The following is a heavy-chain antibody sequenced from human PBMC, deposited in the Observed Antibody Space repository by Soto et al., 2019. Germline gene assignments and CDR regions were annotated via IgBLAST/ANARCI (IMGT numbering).Heavy chain of an antibody. CDR2: IYWDDDK. V-gene: IGHV2-5*02. CDR3: AHRLTATAFDI. CDR1: GFSLSTSGVA. Sequence: QITLKESGPPLVKPTQTLTLTCTFSGFSLSTSGVAVGWIRQPPGKALEWLALIYWDDDKRYSPSMKGRLTITRDTSKNQVVLIMTNMDPEDTATYSCAHRLTATAFDIWGQGTMVTVSS. J-gene: IGHJ3*02. D-gene: IGHD2-21*02.